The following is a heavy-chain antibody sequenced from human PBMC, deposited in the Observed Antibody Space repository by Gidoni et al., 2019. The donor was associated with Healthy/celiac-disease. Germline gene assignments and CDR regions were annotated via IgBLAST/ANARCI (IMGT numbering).Heavy chain of an antibody. CDR2: IDPRDSYT. CDR3: ARPRGDCGGDCDIPEYFQH. D-gene: IGHD2-21*02. Sequence: EVQLVQSGAEVKKPGESLRISCKGSGYSFTSYWNSWVRQMPGKGLEWMGRIDPRDSYTNYSPSFQGHVTISADKSISTAYLQWSSLKASDTAMYYCARPRGDCGGDCDIPEYFQHWGQGTLVTVSS. CDR1: GYSFTSYW. V-gene: IGHV5-10-1*03. J-gene: IGHJ1*01.